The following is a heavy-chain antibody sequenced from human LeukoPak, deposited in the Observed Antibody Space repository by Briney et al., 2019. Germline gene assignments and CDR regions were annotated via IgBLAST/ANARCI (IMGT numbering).Heavy chain of an antibody. V-gene: IGHV4-39*07. CDR1: GASISGSSHYF. Sequence: SETLSLTCTVSGASISGSSHYFWGWIRQTPGKGLEWIGSIYYSGTTYYNPSLKSRVTISVDTSKNQFSLKLSSVTAADTAVYYCARDLYCGGDCASDDWGQGTLVTVSS. CDR3: ARDLYCGGDCASDD. D-gene: IGHD2-21*02. CDR2: IYYSGTT. J-gene: IGHJ4*02.